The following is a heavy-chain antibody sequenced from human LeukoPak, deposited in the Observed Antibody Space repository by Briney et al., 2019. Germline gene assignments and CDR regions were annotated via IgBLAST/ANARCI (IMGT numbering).Heavy chain of an antibody. D-gene: IGHD4-11*01. CDR2: ITSDGGST. Sequence: GGSLTLSCAVSGFTFSSYAMSWVRQAPEKGLEWVSFITSDGGSTHYAASVKGRFTVTRDNSKNTLYLQMNSLRAEDTAAYYCAKGPNGDSNYFFDYWGQGTLVTVSS. J-gene: IGHJ4*02. CDR3: AKGPNGDSNYFFDY. CDR1: GFTFSSYA. V-gene: IGHV3-23*01.